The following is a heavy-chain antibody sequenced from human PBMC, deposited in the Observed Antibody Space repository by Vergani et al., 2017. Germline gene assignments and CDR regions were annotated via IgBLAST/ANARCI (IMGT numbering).Heavy chain of an antibody. Sequence: QVQVVQSGAEVKKSGASVTVSCKTSGYTFSNYYMHWVRQAPGQGLEWMGIINPSGGHTNYAQKFQGRVTMTKDTSTSTVYMELSSLRSEDTAIYYCARGDYGSLTGYRYWGQGTLVTVSA. CDR3: ARGDYGSLTGYRY. J-gene: IGHJ4*02. CDR2: INPSGGHT. D-gene: IGHD3-9*01. V-gene: IGHV1-46*03. CDR1: GYTFSNYY.